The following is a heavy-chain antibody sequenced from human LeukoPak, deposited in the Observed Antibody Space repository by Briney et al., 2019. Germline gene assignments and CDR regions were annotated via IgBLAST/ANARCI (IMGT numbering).Heavy chain of an antibody. CDR3: ARMKRMVVRGVIAYNWFDP. V-gene: IGHV4-59*11. Sequence: SETLSLTCTVSGGSISSHYWSWIRQPPGKGLEWIGYIYYSGSSNYNPSLKSRVTISVDTSKNQFSLKLSSVTAADTAVYYCARMKRMVVRGVIAYNWFDPWGQGTLVTVSS. D-gene: IGHD3-10*01. CDR2: IYYSGSS. J-gene: IGHJ5*02. CDR1: GGSISSHY.